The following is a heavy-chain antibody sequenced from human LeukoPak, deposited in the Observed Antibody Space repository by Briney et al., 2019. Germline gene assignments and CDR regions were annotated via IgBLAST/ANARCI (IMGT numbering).Heavy chain of an antibody. J-gene: IGHJ4*02. CDR1: GFTISNYA. CDR2: INRSGDCT. Sequence: GGSLRLSCAASGFTISNYAMSWVRQAPGKGLEWVSSINRSGDCTYYADSVKGRFTISRDSSKNTLYLQMNSLRVEDTAVYYCAQDFYGEFDHWGQGTLVTVSS. CDR3: AQDFYGEFDH. D-gene: IGHD2/OR15-2a*01. V-gene: IGHV3-23*01.